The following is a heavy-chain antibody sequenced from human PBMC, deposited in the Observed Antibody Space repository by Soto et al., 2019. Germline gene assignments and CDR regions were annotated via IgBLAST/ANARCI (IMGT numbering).Heavy chain of an antibody. V-gene: IGHV3-7*01. Sequence: GGALILSCAASGCILSSYAMTWVRQAPGKGLEWVANIKEDGSEKDYVDSVKGRFTISRDNAKNSLYLQMNSLRAEDTAVYYCARGRYQFDYWGQGTLVTVSS. J-gene: IGHJ4*02. CDR2: IKEDGSEK. CDR1: GCILSSYA. D-gene: IGHD3-16*02. CDR3: ARGRYQFDY.